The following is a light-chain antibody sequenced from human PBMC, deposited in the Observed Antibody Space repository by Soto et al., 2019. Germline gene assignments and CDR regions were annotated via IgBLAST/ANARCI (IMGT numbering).Light chain of an antibody. Sequence: EIVLTQSPGTLSLSPGERATLSCRASQSVSNNYLXXYQXKPRQAPRLLTYAAYNTATGIQDTFSASGSGTDFTLNIRRLEPEDFEVYYCQQYGSSRTFGKGTKGDI. CDR2: AAY. CDR3: QQYGSSRT. J-gene: IGKJ1*01. CDR1: QSVSNNY. V-gene: IGKV3-20*01.